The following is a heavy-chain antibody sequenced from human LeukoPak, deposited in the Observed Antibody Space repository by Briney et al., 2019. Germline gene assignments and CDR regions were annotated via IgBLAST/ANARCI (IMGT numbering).Heavy chain of an antibody. CDR3: ARVMDTAMVHFDY. Sequence: SETLSLTCTVSGGSISSGGYYWSWLRQHPGKGLEGIGYIYYSGSTYYNPSLKSRVTISVDTSKNQFSLKLSSVTAADTAVYYCARVMDTAMVHFDYWGQGTLVTVSS. J-gene: IGHJ4*02. D-gene: IGHD5-18*01. CDR2: IYYSGST. V-gene: IGHV4-31*03. CDR1: GGSISSGGYY.